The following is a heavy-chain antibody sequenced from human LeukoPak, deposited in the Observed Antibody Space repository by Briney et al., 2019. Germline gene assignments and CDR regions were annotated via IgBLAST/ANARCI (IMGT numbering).Heavy chain of an antibody. CDR1: GGSFSGYY. J-gene: IGHJ6*03. CDR3: ARVSGSGSYYNPPYYMDV. V-gene: IGHV4-34*01. Sequence: SETLSLTCAVYGGSFSGYYWSWIRQPPGKGLEWIGEINHSGSTNYNPSLKSRVTISVDTSKNQFSLKLSSVTAADTAVYYCARVSGSGSYYNPPYYMDVWGKGTTVTISS. D-gene: IGHD3-10*01. CDR2: INHSGST.